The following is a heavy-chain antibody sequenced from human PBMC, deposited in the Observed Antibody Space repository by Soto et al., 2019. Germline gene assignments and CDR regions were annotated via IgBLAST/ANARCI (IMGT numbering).Heavy chain of an antibody. Sequence: GGSLRLSCAASGFTFSSYAMSWVRQAPGKGLEWVSAVSGSGGSTYYADSVMGRFTISRDNSKNTLYLQMNSLRAEDTAVYYCAKDVRSSGWYKADWGQGALVTVSS. J-gene: IGHJ4*02. CDR2: VSGSGGST. D-gene: IGHD6-19*01. CDR1: GFTFSSYA. V-gene: IGHV3-23*01. CDR3: AKDVRSSGWYKAD.